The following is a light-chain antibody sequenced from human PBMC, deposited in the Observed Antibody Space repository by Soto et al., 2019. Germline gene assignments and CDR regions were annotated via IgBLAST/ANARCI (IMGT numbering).Light chain of an antibody. V-gene: IGKV3-20*01. CDR1: QSVSSSY. CDR2: GAS. J-gene: IGKJ1*01. CDR3: QQYSTYTPRT. Sequence: EIGCTQSPGTLSLSPGERATLSCRAGQSVSSSYLAWYQQKPGQAPRLLIYGASNRATGIPDRFSGSGSGTEYTLTISSLQPDDFATFYCQQYSTYTPRTFGQGTKVDIK.